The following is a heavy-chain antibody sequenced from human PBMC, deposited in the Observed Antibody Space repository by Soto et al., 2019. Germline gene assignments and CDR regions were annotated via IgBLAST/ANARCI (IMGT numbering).Heavy chain of an antibody. V-gene: IGHV3-53*01. CDR3: ASSMVRGVIGI. D-gene: IGHD3-10*01. Sequence: GGSLRLSCAASGFTVSSNYMSWVRQAPGKGLEWVSVIYSGGSTYYADSVKGRFAISRDNSKNTRYLQMNSLRAEDTAVYYCASSMVRGVIGIWGQGTMVTVSS. J-gene: IGHJ3*02. CDR2: IYSGGST. CDR1: GFTVSSNY.